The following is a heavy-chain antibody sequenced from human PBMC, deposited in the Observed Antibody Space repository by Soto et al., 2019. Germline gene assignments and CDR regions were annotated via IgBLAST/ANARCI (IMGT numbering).Heavy chain of an antibody. CDR2: INPNSGGT. V-gene: IGHV1-2*04. CDR3: ARPDYGVVYASDI. Sequence: RASVKVSCKASGYTFTGYYMHWVRQAPGQGLEWMGWINPNSGGTNYAQKFQGWVTMTRDTSISTAYMELSRLRSDDTAVYYCARPDYGVVYASDIWGQGTMVTVSS. D-gene: IGHD4-17*01. CDR1: GYTFTGYY. J-gene: IGHJ3*02.